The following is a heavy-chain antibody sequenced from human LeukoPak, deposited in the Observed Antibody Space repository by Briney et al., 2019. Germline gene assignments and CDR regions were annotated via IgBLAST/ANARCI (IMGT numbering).Heavy chain of an antibody. D-gene: IGHD4-17*01. CDR2: IYYSGST. V-gene: IGHV4-59*01. CDR3: AREIYGEGYYFDY. J-gene: IGHJ4*02. Sequence: SETLSLTCTVSGGSISSYYWSWIRQPPGKGLEWIGYIYYSGSTNYNPSLKSRVTISVDTSKNQFSLKLSSVTAADTAVYYCAREIYGEGYYFDYWGQGTLVTVSS. CDR1: GGSISSYY.